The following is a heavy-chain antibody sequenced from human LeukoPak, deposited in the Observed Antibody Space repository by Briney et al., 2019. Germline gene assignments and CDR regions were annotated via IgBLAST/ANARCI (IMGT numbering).Heavy chain of an antibody. J-gene: IGHJ4*02. CDR2: IYYSGST. CDR3: ARAGQAAPLDY. Sequence: PAETLSLTCAVSGGSFRGYYWTWIRQPPGKGLEWIGYIYYSGSTNYNPSLKSRVTISVDTSKNQFSLKLSSVTAADTAVYYCARAGQAAPLDYWGQGTLVTVSS. D-gene: IGHD2-15*01. CDR1: GGSFRGYY. V-gene: IGHV4-59*01.